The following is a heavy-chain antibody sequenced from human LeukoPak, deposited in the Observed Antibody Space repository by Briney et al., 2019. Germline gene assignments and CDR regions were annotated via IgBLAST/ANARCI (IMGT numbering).Heavy chain of an antibody. CDR3: ARDGVGAYYYFDY. V-gene: IGHV1-3*01. J-gene: IGHJ4*02. D-gene: IGHD1-26*01. CDR1: GYTLTSYA. Sequence: ASVKVSCKASGYTLTSYAMHWVRQAPGQRLEWMGWINAGNGNTKYSQKFQGRVTITRDTSASTAYMELSSLRSEDTAVYYCARDGVGAYYYFDYWGQGTLVTVSS. CDR2: INAGNGNT.